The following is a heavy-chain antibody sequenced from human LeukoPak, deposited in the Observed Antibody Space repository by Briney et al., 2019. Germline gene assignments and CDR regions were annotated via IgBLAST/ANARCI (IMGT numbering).Heavy chain of an antibody. D-gene: IGHD3-3*01. CDR2: INHRGST. CDR3: ARDVGYYDFWSLVRVRYYYYMDV. Sequence: SETLSLTCGVYGGSFSGYYWSWIRQPPGKGLEWIGEINHRGSTNQNPSLKSRVTISVDTSKNQFSLKLSSVTAADTAVYYCARDVGYYDFWSLVRVRYYYYMDVWGKGTTVTVSS. V-gene: IGHV4-34*01. CDR1: GGSFSGYY. J-gene: IGHJ6*03.